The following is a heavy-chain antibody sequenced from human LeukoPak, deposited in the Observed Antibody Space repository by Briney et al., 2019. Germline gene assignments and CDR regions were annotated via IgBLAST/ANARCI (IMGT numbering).Heavy chain of an antibody. Sequence: GGSLTLSCAASGFTFSGHWMSWVRQAPAKGLEWVANINQGGSDKYYVDSVKGRFTISRDNANNLLYLQMNSLRGEDTAVYYCTRDRSRAEDDWGQGTLVTVSS. D-gene: IGHD1-14*01. V-gene: IGHV3-7*01. CDR2: INQGGSDK. J-gene: IGHJ4*02. CDR1: GFTFSGHW. CDR3: TRDRSRAEDD.